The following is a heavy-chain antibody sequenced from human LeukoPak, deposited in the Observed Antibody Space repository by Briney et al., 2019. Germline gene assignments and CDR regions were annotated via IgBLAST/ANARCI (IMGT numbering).Heavy chain of an antibody. J-gene: IGHJ4*02. CDR3: AKDAVAGFYYCDY. D-gene: IGHD6-19*01. Sequence: GGSLRLSCAASGFTFSSDCIHWVRQAPGKGLGWVPVISYDGSNKYYADSVKGRLTISRDDSKNTLYLQMNSLRAEDTAVYYCAKDAVAGFYYCDYWGQGTLVTVSS. V-gene: IGHV3-30*18. CDR2: ISYDGSNK. CDR1: GFTFSSDC.